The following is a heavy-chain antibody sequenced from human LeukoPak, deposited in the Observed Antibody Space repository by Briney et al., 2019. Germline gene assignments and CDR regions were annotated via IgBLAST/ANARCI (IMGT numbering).Heavy chain of an antibody. CDR3: ARDSDSRDPPHFDY. CDR1: GGTFSNYA. CDR2: IIPIFGTA. D-gene: IGHD2-21*01. Sequence: SVKVSCKASGGTFSNYAISWVRQAPGQGLEWMGGIIPIFGTANYAQKFRGRVTITADKSTRTAYMELSSLRSEDTAVYYCARDSDSRDPPHFDYWGQGTLVTVSS. V-gene: IGHV1-69*06. J-gene: IGHJ4*02.